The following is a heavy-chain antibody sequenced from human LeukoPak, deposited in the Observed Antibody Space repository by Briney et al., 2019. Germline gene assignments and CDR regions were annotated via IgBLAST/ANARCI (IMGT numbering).Heavy chain of an antibody. Sequence: SETLSLTCTVSGYSISSGYYWGWLRQPPGKGLEWIGSIYHSGTTYYNPSLKSRVTISVETSKNQFSLKLSSVTAADTAVYYCARDQPYIDVWGKGTTVTVSS. V-gene: IGHV4-38-2*02. CDR2: IYHSGTT. CDR3: ARDQPYIDV. CDR1: GYSISSGYY. J-gene: IGHJ6*03.